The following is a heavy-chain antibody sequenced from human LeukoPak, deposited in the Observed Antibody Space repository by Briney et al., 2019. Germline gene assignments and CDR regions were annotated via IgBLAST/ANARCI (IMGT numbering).Heavy chain of an antibody. Sequence: PSETLSLTCTVSGGSVSSGSYYWSWIRQPPGKGLEWIGYIYYSGSTNYNPSLKSRVTISVDTSKNQFSLKLSSVTAADTAVYYCAIEHDGATYSNLWGQGTLVAVSS. V-gene: IGHV4-61*01. CDR1: GGSVSSGSYY. J-gene: IGHJ5*02. CDR3: AIEHDGATYSNL. CDR2: IYYSGST. D-gene: IGHD5-12*01.